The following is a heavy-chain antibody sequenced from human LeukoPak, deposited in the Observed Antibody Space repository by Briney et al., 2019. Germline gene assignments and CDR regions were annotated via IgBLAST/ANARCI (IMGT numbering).Heavy chain of an antibody. J-gene: IGHJ4*02. CDR3: ATALGYCSSTSCYTLGY. CDR2: INHSGST. Sequence: PSETLSLTCAVYGGSFSGYYWSWIRQPPGKGLEWIGEINHSGSTNYNPSLKSRVTISVDTSKNQFSLKLSSVTAADTAVYYCATALGYCSSTSCYTLGYWGQGTLVTVSS. CDR1: GGSFSGYY. D-gene: IGHD2-2*02. V-gene: IGHV4-34*01.